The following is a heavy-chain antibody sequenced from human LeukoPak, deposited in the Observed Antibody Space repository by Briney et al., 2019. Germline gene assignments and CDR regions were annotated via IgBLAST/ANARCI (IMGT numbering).Heavy chain of an antibody. CDR2: ISTTAGTI. CDR3: ARDSYYGSGIDY. D-gene: IGHD3-10*01. Sequence: GGSLRLSCAASGFTSNTYELNWVRQAPGKGLEWVSYISTTAGTIRYADSVKGRFTISRDNAKNSLFLQMNSLRAEDTAVYYCARDSYYGSGIDYWGQGTLVTVSS. J-gene: IGHJ4*02. CDR1: GFTSNTYE. V-gene: IGHV3-48*03.